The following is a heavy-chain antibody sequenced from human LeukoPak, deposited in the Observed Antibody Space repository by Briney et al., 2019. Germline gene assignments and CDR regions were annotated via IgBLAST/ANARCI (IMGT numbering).Heavy chain of an antibody. V-gene: IGHV4-34*01. CDR3: ARERTATYDAFDI. CDR1: GGSFSGCY. J-gene: IGHJ3*02. Sequence: PSETLSLTCAVYGGSFSGCYWSWIRQPPGKGLEWIGEINHSGSTNHNPSLKSRVTISVDTSKNQFSLKLSSVTAADTAVYYCARERTATYDAFDIWGQGTMVTVSS. CDR2: INHSGST. D-gene: IGHD2-2*01.